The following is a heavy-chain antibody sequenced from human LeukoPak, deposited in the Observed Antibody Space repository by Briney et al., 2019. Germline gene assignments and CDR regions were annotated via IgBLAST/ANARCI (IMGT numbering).Heavy chain of an antibody. V-gene: IGHV1-2*02. J-gene: IGHJ4*02. CDR3: AREGSYCVGGDCYSFDF. CDR2: MHPGNGNT. Sequence: ASVKVSCKASGYRFISNYIQWVRQAPGLGPEWMGWMHPGNGNTRYAEKFQGRVTMTRDTSINTAYMDPSSLRSDDTAVYYCAREGSYCVGGDCYSFDFWGQGTLITVSS. D-gene: IGHD2-21*02. CDR1: GYRFISNY.